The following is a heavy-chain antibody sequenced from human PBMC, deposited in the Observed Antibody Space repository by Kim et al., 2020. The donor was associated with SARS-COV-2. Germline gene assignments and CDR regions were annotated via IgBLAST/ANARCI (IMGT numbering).Heavy chain of an antibody. D-gene: IGHD5-12*01. CDR3: AKPNASPGLHRYSGYDPEGDY. CDR1: GFTFSSYA. V-gene: IGHV3-23*01. J-gene: IGHJ4*02. Sequence: GGSLRLSCAASGFTFSSYAMSWVRQAPGKGLEWVSAISGSGGSTYYADSVKGRFTISRDNSKNTLYLQMNSLRAEDTAVYYCAKPNASPGLHRYSGYDPEGDYWGQGTLVTVSS. CDR2: ISGSGGST.